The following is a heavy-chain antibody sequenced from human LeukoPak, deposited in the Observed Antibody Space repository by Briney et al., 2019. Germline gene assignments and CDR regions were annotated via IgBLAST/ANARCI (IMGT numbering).Heavy chain of an antibody. CDR1: GFTFDDYA. Sequence: PGGSLRLSCAASGFTFDDYAMHWVRQAPGKGLEWVSGISWNSGSIGYADSVKGRFTISRDNAKNSLYLQMNSLRAEDTALYYCAKDKGGLVIGDAFDIWGQGTMVTASS. V-gene: IGHV3-9*01. D-gene: IGHD2-2*01. J-gene: IGHJ3*02. CDR2: ISWNSGSI. CDR3: AKDKGGLVIGDAFDI.